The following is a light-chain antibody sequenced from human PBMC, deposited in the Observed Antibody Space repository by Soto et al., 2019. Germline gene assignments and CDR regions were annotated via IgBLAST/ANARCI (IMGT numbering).Light chain of an antibody. CDR2: EVS. CDR3: SSYTTSGTPV. CDR1: SSDVGGYNY. Sequence: QSVLTQPASVSGSPGQSITISCTGTSSDVGGYNYLSWYQQHPGEAPRVMIYEVSNRPSGVSNRFSGSKSGNTASLTISGLQAEDEADYFCSSYTTSGTPVFGGGTKLTVL. V-gene: IGLV2-14*01. J-gene: IGLJ3*02.